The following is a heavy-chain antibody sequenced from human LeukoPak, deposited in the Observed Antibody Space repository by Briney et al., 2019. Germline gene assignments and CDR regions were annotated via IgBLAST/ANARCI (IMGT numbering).Heavy chain of an antibody. D-gene: IGHD3-10*01. Sequence: EASVKVSCKASGYTFTEYYMHWVRQAPGQGLECMGWINPNSGGTNYAQKFQGRVTMTRDTSISTAYMEVSSLRSDDTAVYYCATIPYGSGIIDYWGQGTLVTVSS. J-gene: IGHJ4*02. CDR2: INPNSGGT. V-gene: IGHV1-2*02. CDR1: GYTFTEYY. CDR3: ATIPYGSGIIDY.